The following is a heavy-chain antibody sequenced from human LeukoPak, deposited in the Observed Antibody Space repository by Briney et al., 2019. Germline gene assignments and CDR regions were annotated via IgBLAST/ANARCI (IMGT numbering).Heavy chain of an antibody. CDR1: GGSMSSGSYY. D-gene: IGHD3-3*02. V-gene: IGHV4-61*02. J-gene: IGHJ3*02. CDR3: ASSSNHFWSRFDI. CDR2: IYTSGST. Sequence: SETLSLTCTVSGGSMSSGSYYWSWIRQPAGKGLEWIGRIYTSGSTNYNPSLKSRVTISVDTSKNQFSLKLSSVTAADTAVYYCASSSNHFWSRFDIWGQGTMVTVSS.